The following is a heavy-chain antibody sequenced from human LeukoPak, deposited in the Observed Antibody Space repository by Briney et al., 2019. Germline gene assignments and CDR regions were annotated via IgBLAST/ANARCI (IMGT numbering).Heavy chain of an antibody. J-gene: IGHJ6*02. CDR3: ARGRTYCSSTSCYAGYYYYYGMDV. Sequence: ASVKVSCKASGYTFTSYGISWVRQAPGQGLEWMGWISAYNGNTNYAQKLQGRVTMTTDTSTSTAYMELRSLRSDDTAVYYCARGRTYCSSTSCYAGYYYYYGMDVWGQGTTVTVSS. D-gene: IGHD2-2*01. CDR2: ISAYNGNT. V-gene: IGHV1-18*01. CDR1: GYTFTSYG.